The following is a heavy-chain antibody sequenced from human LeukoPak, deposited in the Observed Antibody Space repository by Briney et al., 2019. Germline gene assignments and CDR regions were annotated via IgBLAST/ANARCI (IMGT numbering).Heavy chain of an antibody. D-gene: IGHD1-26*01. Sequence: PGGSLRLSCAASGFTFSSYSMSWVRQAPGKGLEWVSAISGSGGSTYYADPVNGRFTISRDNSKNTLYLQMNSLKAEDKAVYYCAKGPNLGATLNYWGQGTLVTVSS. J-gene: IGHJ4*02. V-gene: IGHV3-23*01. CDR3: AKGPNLGATLNY. CDR2: ISGSGGST. CDR1: GFTFSSYS.